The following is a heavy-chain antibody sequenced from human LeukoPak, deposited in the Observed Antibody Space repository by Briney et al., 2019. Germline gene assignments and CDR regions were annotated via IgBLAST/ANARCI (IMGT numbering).Heavy chain of an antibody. V-gene: IGHV1-2*07. CDR2: INPNSGDT. CDR3: AIDRTGRHYYSHWHV. Sequence: SVKASCKTSEYTFTGYYVHWVRQAPGQGLEWMGWINPNSGDTNYAHNSKGRVPLTRDTSITTASMELARLRSDAPAVYYVAIDRTGRHYYSHWHVGGKGPAV. CDR1: EYTFTGYY. J-gene: IGHJ6*03. D-gene: IGHD1-14*01.